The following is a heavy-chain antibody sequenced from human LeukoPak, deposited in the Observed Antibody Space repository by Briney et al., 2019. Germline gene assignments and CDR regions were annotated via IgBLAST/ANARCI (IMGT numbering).Heavy chain of an antibody. D-gene: IGHD3-10*01. CDR1: GGSISSYY. CDR2: IYTSGST. CDR3: ARWAMVRGAFDY. V-gene: IGHV4-4*07. Sequence: SETLSLTCTVSGGSISSYYWSWIRQPAGKGLEWIGRIYTSGSTNYNPSLKSRVTLSVDTSKNQFSLKLSSVTAADTAVYYCARWAMVRGAFDYWGQGTLVTVSS. J-gene: IGHJ4*02.